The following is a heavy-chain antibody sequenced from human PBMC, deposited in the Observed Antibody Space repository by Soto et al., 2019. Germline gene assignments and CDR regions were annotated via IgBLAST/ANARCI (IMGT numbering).Heavy chain of an antibody. D-gene: IGHD6-13*01. CDR2: ISGSGDKT. Sequence: PGGSLRLSCAASGFSFSNFAMSWVRQAPGTGLEWVSSISGSGDKTYYLASVKGRFTIARDNSKNTPYLHMNSLGAEDTAVYFCAKDYDSTWYWYFDSWGQGTLVTVSS. J-gene: IGHJ4*02. CDR1: GFSFSNFA. V-gene: IGHV3-23*02. CDR3: AKDYDSTWYWYFDS.